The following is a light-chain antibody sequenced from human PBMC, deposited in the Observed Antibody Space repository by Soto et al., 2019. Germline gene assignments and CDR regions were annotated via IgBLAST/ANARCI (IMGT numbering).Light chain of an antibody. J-gene: IGKJ4*01. CDR1: QSVSSN. Sequence: EIVMTQSPATLSVSPGERATLSCRASQSVSSNLAWYQQKPGQAPRVLIYGASTRATGIRARFSGSGSGTDFTLTISSLQFEDFAVYYCQQYNNWPPLTFGGGTKVEIK. CDR3: QQYNNWPPLT. CDR2: GAS. V-gene: IGKV3-15*01.